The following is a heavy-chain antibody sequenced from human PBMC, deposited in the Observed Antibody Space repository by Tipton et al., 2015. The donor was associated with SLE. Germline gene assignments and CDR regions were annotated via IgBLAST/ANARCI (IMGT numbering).Heavy chain of an antibody. V-gene: IGHV4-59*12. D-gene: IGHD6-19*01. CDR3: ARSGSSGWYVGLFDY. CDR2: IYYSGST. J-gene: IGHJ4*02. Sequence: TLSLTCTVSGGSISSYYWSWIRQHPGKGLEWIGYIYYSGSTYYNPSLKSRVTISVNTSKNQFSLQLNSVTPEDTAVYYCARSGSSGWYVGLFDYWGQGTLVTVSS. CDR1: GGSISSYY.